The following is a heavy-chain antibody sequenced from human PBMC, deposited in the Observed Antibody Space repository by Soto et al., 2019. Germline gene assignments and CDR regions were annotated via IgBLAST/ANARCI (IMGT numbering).Heavy chain of an antibody. J-gene: IGHJ6*02. D-gene: IGHD3-10*01. V-gene: IGHV4-30-4*01. CDR1: GGSISSGDYY. Sequence: SETLSLTCTVSGGSISSGDYYWSWIRQPPGKGLEWIGYIYYSGSTYYNPSLKSRVTISVDTSKNQFSLKLSSVTAADTAVYYCARGPGTYYGMDVWGQGTTVTVSS. CDR3: ARGPGTYYGMDV. CDR2: IYYSGST.